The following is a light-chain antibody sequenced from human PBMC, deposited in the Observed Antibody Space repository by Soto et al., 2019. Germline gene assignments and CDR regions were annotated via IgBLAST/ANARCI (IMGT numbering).Light chain of an antibody. CDR1: QSVTGY. J-gene: IGKJ4*01. Sequence: EIVWTQSPATLSLSPRAIATLSCRASQSVTGYLAWYQQKPGQAPRLLIYDASNRATGIPARFSGSGSGTDFPLTISNLEPEDFAVSYCQQRSNWLTVGGGTKVELK. CDR3: QQRSNWLT. CDR2: DAS. V-gene: IGKV3-11*01.